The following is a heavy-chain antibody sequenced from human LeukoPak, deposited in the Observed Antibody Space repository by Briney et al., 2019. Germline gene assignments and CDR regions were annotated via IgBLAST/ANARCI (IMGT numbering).Heavy chain of an antibody. CDR3: ARFDGSGSSYFDY. J-gene: IGHJ4*02. Sequence: PSETLSLTCTVSGASISSSSYYWGWIRQPPGKGLEWIGSIYYSGSTYYNPSRKTRFTISVDTSKNQFSLKLSSVTAADTAGYYCARFDGSGSSYFDYWGQGTPVTVSS. CDR2: IYYSGST. D-gene: IGHD3-10*01. CDR1: GASISSSSYY. V-gene: IGHV4-39*01.